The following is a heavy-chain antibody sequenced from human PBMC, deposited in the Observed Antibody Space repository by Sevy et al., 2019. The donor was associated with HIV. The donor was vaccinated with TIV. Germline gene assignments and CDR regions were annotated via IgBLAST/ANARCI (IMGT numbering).Heavy chain of an antibody. CDR2: INHSGST. D-gene: IGHD2-2*01. V-gene: IGHV4-34*01. Sequence: SETLSLTCAVYGGSFSGYYWSWIRQPPGKGLEWIGEINHSGSTNYNPSLKSRVTISVDTSKNQFSLKLCSVTAADTAVYYCASRRKKNIVVVPAAQNYYGMDVWGQGTTVTVSS. J-gene: IGHJ6*02. CDR3: ASRRKKNIVVVPAAQNYYGMDV. CDR1: GGSFSGYY.